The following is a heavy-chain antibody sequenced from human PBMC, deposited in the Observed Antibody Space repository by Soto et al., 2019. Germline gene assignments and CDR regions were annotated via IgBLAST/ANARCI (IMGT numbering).Heavy chain of an antibody. D-gene: IGHD3-3*01. CDR1: GGTFSSYA. CDR2: IIPIFGTA. V-gene: IGHV1-69*13. J-gene: IGHJ6*02. CDR3: ARGGYDFWSGYYYYYYGMDV. Sequence: SVKVSCKASGGTFSSYAISWVRQAPGQGLEWMGGIIPIFGTANYAQKFQGRVTITADESTSTAYMELSSLRSEDTAVYYCARGGYDFWSGYYYYYYGMDVWGQGTTVTVSS.